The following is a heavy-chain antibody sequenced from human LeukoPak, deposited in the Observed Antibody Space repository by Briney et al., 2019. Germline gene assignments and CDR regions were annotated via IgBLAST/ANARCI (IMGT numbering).Heavy chain of an antibody. CDR2: INHSGST. CDR1: GGSFSGYY. CDR3: ARGPDTMVRGVIHY. V-gene: IGHV4-34*01. D-gene: IGHD3-10*01. J-gene: IGHJ4*02. Sequence: SETLSLTCAVYGGSFSGYYWSWIRQPPGKGLEWIGEINHSGSTNYNPSLKSRVTISVDTSKNQFSLKVSSMTAADTAVYYCARGPDTMVRGVIHYRGQGTLVTVSS.